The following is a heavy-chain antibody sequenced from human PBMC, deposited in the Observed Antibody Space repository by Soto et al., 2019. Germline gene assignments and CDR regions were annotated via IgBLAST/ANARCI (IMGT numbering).Heavy chain of an antibody. V-gene: IGHV1-69*02. Sequence: QVQLVQSGAEVKKPGSSVKVSCKASGGTFSSYTISWVRQAPGQGLEWMGRIIPILGIANYAQKFQGRVTITADKSTGTAYMELSSLRSEDTAVYYCARAPLDTIFGVVPYFDYWGQGTLVTVSS. CDR3: ARAPLDTIFGVVPYFDY. CDR2: IIPILGIA. J-gene: IGHJ4*02. D-gene: IGHD3-3*01. CDR1: GGTFSSYT.